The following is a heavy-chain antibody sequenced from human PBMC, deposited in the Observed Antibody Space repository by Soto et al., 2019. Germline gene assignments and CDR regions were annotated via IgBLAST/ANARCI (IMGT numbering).Heavy chain of an antibody. CDR1: GGSISSGGYY. CDR3: ARDRSGYSFFDY. V-gene: IGHV4-31*03. J-gene: IGHJ4*02. CDR2: IYYSGST. Sequence: QVQLQESGPGLVKPSQTLSLTRTVSGGSISSGGYYWSWIRQHPGKGLEWIGYIYYSGSTYYNPSLKSRFTISVDTSKNQFSLKLSSVTAADTAVYYCARDRSGYSFFDYWGQGTLVTVSS. D-gene: IGHD3-22*01.